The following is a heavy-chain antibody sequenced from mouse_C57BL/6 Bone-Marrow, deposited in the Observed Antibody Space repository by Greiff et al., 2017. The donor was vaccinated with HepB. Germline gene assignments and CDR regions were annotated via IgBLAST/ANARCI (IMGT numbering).Heavy chain of an antibody. V-gene: IGHV1-19*01. D-gene: IGHD2-4*01. J-gene: IGHJ4*01. CDR1: GYTFTDYY. CDR3: AKMGIYYEYDWPY. CDR2: INPYNGGT. Sequence: EVQLQQSGPVLVKPGASVKMSCKASGYTFTDYYMNWVKQSHGKSLEWIGVINPYNGGTSYNQKFKGKATLTVDKSSSTAYMELNSLTSEDSAVYYCAKMGIYYEYDWPYWGQGTSVTVSS.